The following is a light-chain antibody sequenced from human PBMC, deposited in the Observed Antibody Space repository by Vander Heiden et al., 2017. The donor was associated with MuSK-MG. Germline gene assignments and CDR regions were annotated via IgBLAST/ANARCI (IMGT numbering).Light chain of an antibody. Sequence: DIQMTQSPSSLSASVGDRVTISCRASQSISGYLSWYQQKPGRAPKLLIYAASNLQSGVSSRFSGSGSGTYFTLTISRLQPEDFATYYCQQSDSTPLTFGQGTKVEIK. CDR3: QQSDSTPLT. CDR2: AAS. V-gene: IGKV1-39*01. CDR1: QSISGY. J-gene: IGKJ1*01.